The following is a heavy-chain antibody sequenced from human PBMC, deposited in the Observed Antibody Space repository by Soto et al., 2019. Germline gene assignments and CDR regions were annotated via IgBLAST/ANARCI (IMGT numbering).Heavy chain of an antibody. CDR2: TYYRSKWYH. J-gene: IGHJ5*01. CDR1: GESVSTNSAT. V-gene: IGHV6-1*01. Sequence: QVQLQQSGPGLVKPSQTLSLTCAISGESVSTNSATWDWIRQSPSRGLEWLGRTYYRSKWYHDYAVSGKGRIPINADPPNTQLSLQLNSVTPDDTAVYYCARLIGDSWLDSWGQGTLVTVSS. D-gene: IGHD2-8*01. CDR3: ARLIGDSWLDS.